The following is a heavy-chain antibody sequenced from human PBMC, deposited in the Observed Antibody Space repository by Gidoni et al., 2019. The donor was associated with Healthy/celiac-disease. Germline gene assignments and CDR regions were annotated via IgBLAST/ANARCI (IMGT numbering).Heavy chain of an antibody. CDR1: GFTFSRYA. CDR3: AKGHYYDSSGFDY. Sequence: EVQLVESGGGLVQPGGSLRLSCAASGFTFSRYAMTWVRQAPGKGLEWVSAISGSGGSTYYADSVRGRFTISRDNSKNTLYLQMSSLRAEDTAVYYCAKGHYYDSSGFDYWGQGTLVTVSS. CDR2: ISGSGGST. D-gene: IGHD3-22*01. V-gene: IGHV3-23*04. J-gene: IGHJ4*02.